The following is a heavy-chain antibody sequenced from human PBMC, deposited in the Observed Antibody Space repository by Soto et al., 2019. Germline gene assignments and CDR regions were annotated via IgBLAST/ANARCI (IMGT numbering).Heavy chain of an antibody. D-gene: IGHD6-19*01. CDR3: ARRGVAVAPYYYYGMDV. Sequence: GESLKITCKGSGYSFTSYWIGWVRQMPGKGLEWMGIIYPGDSDTRYSPSFQGQVTISADKSISTAYLQWSSLKASDTAMYYCARRGVAVAPYYYYGMDVCRQLTTFT. V-gene: IGHV5-51*01. CDR2: IYPGDSDT. J-gene: IGHJ6*02. CDR1: GYSFTSYW.